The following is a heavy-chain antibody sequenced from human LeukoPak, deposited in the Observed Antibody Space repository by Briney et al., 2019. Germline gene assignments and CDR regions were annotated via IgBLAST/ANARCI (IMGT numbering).Heavy chain of an antibody. D-gene: IGHD3-10*02. V-gene: IGHV3-23*01. Sequence: PGGSLRLSCAASGFTFSNHGMNWVRQAPGKGLEWVSGISPNGVITYYADSVKGRFTISRDNAKNSLYLQMNSLRAEDTAVYYCAELGITMIGGVWGKGTTVTISS. CDR3: AELGITMIGGV. CDR1: GFTFSNHG. CDR2: ISPNGVIT. J-gene: IGHJ6*04.